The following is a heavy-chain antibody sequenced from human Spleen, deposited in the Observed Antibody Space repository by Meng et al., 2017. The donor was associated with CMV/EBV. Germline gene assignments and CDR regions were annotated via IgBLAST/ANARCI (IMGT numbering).Heavy chain of an antibody. CDR2: ISSSGSVI. Sequence: GGSLRLSCAASGFTFSDYYMSWIRQAPGKGLEWVSYISSSGSVIHNADSVKGRLTVSRDNAKNSLYLQMNSLRAEDMALYYCAKDMNYYYYYGMDVWGQGTTVTVSS. CDR1: GFTFSDYY. J-gene: IGHJ6*02. CDR3: AKDMNYYYYYGMDV. D-gene: IGHD3-16*01. V-gene: IGHV3-11*01.